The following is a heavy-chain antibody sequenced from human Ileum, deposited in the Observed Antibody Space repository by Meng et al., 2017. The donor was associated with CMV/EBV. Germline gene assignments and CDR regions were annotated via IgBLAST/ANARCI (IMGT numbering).Heavy chain of an antibody. V-gene: IGHV4-38-2*02. CDR2: IYHSGST. Sequence: GSLRLSCTVSGYSISSGYYWGWIRQPPGKGLEWSGSIYHSGSTYYNPSLKSRVTISVDTSKNQFSLKLSSVTAADTAVYYCARVKPAATLTGFDPRGQGTRVT. D-gene: IGHD2-2*01. CDR1: GYSISSGYY. CDR3: ARVKPAATLTGFDP. J-gene: IGHJ5*02.